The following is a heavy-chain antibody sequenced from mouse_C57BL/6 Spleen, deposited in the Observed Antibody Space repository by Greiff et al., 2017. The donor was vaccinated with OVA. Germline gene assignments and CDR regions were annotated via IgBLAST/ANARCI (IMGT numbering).Heavy chain of an antibody. J-gene: IGHJ3*01. CDR3: ARHSNHVGWLAY. V-gene: IGHV5-9*01. CDR1: GFTFSSYT. Sequence: EVQVVESGGGLVKPGGSLKLSCAASGFTFSSYTMSWVRQTPEKRLEWVATISGGGGNPYYPDSVKGRFTISRDNAKNTLYLQMSIRRSEDTALYYCARHSNHVGWLAYWGQGTLVTVSA. D-gene: IGHD2-5*01. CDR2: ISGGGGNP.